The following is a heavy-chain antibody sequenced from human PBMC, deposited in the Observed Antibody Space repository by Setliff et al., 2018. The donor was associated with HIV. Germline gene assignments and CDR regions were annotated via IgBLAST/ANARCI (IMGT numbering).Heavy chain of an antibody. CDR1: GFTFSSYE. D-gene: IGHD3-10*01. J-gene: IGHJ3*01. CDR2: ISGSGSAM. V-gene: IGHV3-48*03. CDR3: AKWFGEFFRAFDR. Sequence: PGGSLRLSCAASGFTFSSYEMNWVRQAPGKGLEWVSYISGSGSAMYYADSVEGRFTISRDNAKNSLYLQMNSLRAEDTAVYYCAKWFGEFFRAFDRWGQGTMVTVSS.